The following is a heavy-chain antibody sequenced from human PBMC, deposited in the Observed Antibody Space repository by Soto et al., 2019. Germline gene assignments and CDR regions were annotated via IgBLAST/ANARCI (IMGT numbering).Heavy chain of an antibody. CDR1: GFSLRTSGVG. CDR2: IYWNDDK. D-gene: IGHD6-19*01. V-gene: IGHV2-5*01. Sequence: QITLKESGPTLVKPTQTLTLTCIFSGFSLRTSGVGVGWIRQPPGKALEWLGFIYWNDDKRYSPSLKSRLTITQDTPKNQVVLTMTNMDPVDTATYYCAKSGSSGWYGWFDPWGQGTLVTVSS. J-gene: IGHJ5*02. CDR3: AKSGSSGWYGWFDP.